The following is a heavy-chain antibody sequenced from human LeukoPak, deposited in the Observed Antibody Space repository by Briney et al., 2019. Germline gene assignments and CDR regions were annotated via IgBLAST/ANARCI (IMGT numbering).Heavy chain of an antibody. D-gene: IGHD1-1*01. J-gene: IGHJ4*02. CDR2: IYYSGST. CDR3: ARRQTGTSYFDY. Sequence: PSETLSLTCTVSGGSISGYYWSWIRQPPGKGLEWIGYIYYSGSTNYNPSLKSRVTLSVDTSKNQFSLNLSSVTAADTAVYYCARRQTGTSYFDYWGQRTLVTVSS. CDR1: GGSISGYY. V-gene: IGHV4-59*08.